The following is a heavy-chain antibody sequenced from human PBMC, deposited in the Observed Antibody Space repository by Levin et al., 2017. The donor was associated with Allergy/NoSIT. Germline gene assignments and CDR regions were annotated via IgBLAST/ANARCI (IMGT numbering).Heavy chain of an antibody. CDR1: GYTFTSYG. CDR3: ARDSGNYDILTGFGGMDV. Sequence: VASVKVSCKASGYTFTSYGISWVRQAPGQGLEWMGWISAYNGNTNYAQKLQGRVTMTTDTSTSTAYMELRSLRSDDTAVYYCARDSGNYDILTGFGGMDVWGQGTTVTVSS. V-gene: IGHV1-18*01. D-gene: IGHD3-9*01. CDR2: ISAYNGNT. J-gene: IGHJ6*02.